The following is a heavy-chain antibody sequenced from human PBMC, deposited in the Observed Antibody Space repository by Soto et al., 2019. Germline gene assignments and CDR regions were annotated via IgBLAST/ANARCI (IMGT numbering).Heavy chain of an antibody. CDR2: IYYSGST. J-gene: IGHJ4*02. CDR1: GGSISSSSYY. Sequence: QLQLQESGPGLVKPSETLSLTCTVSGGSISSSSYYWGWIRQPPGKGLEWIGGIYYSGSTYYNPSLKSRVTISVDTSKNQFSLKLSSVTAADTAVYYCARDYRWLEIGYWGQGTLVTVSS. V-gene: IGHV4-39*01. CDR3: ARDYRWLEIGY. D-gene: IGHD6-19*01.